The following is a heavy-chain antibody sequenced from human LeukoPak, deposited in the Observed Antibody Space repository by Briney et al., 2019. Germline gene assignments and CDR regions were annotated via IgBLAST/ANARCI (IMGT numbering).Heavy chain of an antibody. Sequence: SVKVSCKASGGTFSSYAISWVRQAPGQGLEWMEGIIPIFGTANYAQKFQGRVTITTDESTSTAYMELSSLRSEDTAVYYCARSGGREDYFDYWGQGTLVTVSS. D-gene: IGHD1-14*01. CDR2: IIPIFGTA. J-gene: IGHJ4*02. CDR3: ARSGGREDYFDY. CDR1: GGTFSSYA. V-gene: IGHV1-69*05.